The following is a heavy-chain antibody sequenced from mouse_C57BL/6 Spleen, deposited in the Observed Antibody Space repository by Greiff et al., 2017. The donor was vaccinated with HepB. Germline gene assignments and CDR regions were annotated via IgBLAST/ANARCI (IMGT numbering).Heavy chain of an antibody. D-gene: IGHD2-5*01. V-gene: IGHV5-4*01. CDR2: ISDGGSYT. Sequence: EVQGVESGGGLVKPGGSLKLSCAASGFTFSSYAMSWVRQTPEKRLEWVATISDGGSYTYYPDNVKGRFTISRDNAKNNLYLQMSHLKSEDTAMYYCAKDSNYPSFDYCGQGTTLTVSA. J-gene: IGHJ2*01. CDR1: GFTFSSYA. CDR3: AKDSNYPSFDY.